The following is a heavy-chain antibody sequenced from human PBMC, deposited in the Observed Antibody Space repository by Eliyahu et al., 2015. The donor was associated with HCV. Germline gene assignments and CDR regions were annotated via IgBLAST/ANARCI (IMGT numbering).Heavy chain of an antibody. CDR1: GFSFSAYN. CDR2: ISSTSSAR. J-gene: IGHJ4*02. V-gene: IGHV3-48*02. D-gene: IGHD3-3*01. Sequence: EEQLVESGGGLVQPGGSLRHSCATSGFSFSAYNMNWVRQAPGKGLEWISXISSTSSARSYADSVRGGFTISRDNARTSLYLQMNSLRDEDTAVYYCASGGYYTPFDNWGQGTLVTVSS. CDR3: ASGGYYTPFDN.